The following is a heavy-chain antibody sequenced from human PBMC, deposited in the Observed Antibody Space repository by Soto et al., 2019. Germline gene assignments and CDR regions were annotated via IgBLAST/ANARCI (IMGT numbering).Heavy chain of an antibody. CDR1: GVSLNSGHYY. CDR3: GKVLIGATRHAAVDS. J-gene: IGHJ4*02. Sequence: QVQLQQSGPGLLEPLETLSLTCSVSGVSLNSGHYYWVWVRQSPGKGLAWIASVYYDESSYYNPSRKSRVTISIDKPRNQFSLTLKSATAADTAVYYCGKVLIGATRHAAVDSWGQGARVTVSS. D-gene: IGHD2-15*01. CDR2: VYYDESS. V-gene: IGHV4-39*01.